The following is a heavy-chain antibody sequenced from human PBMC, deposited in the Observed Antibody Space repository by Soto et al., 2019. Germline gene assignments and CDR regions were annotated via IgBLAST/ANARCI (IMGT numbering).Heavy chain of an antibody. CDR3: AREIVGLTGWFDP. Sequence: GGSLRLSCAASGFTFSSYAMHWVRQAPGKGLEWVAVISYDGSNKYYADSVKGRFTISRDNSKNTLYLQMNSLRAEDTAVYYCAREIVGLTGWFDPWGQGTLVTVS. V-gene: IGHV3-30-3*01. CDR2: ISYDGSNK. CDR1: GFTFSSYA. D-gene: IGHD1-26*01. J-gene: IGHJ5*02.